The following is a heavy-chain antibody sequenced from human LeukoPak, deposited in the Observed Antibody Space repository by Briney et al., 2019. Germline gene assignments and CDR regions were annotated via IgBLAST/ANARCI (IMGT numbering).Heavy chain of an antibody. CDR1: GASINSGAYS. CDR3: ARLTPLYGLDY. D-gene: IGHD2-2*02. J-gene: IGHJ4*02. V-gene: IGHV4-31*11. CDR2: ISYTGDT. Sequence: SQTLSLTCAVSGASINSGAYSWTWIRQRSGEGLEFIGNISYTGDTYFNPSLKSRVAFSVDTSKSHFSLRLTSVTAADTAFYYCARLTPLYGLDYWGQGILATVSS.